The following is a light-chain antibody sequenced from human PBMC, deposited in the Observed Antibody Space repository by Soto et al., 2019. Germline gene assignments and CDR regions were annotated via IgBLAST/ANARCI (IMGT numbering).Light chain of an antibody. CDR2: EVS. CDR3: SSYTCSSTDV. Sequence: SVLTQPASVSGSPGQSITISCPGTSSDVGGYNYVSWYQQHPGKAPKLMIYEVSNRPSGVSNRFSGSKSGNTASLTFSGLQAEDDSDYYCSSYTCSSTDVVGTWTKVTV. CDR1: SSDVGGYNY. V-gene: IGLV2-14*01. J-gene: IGLJ1*01.